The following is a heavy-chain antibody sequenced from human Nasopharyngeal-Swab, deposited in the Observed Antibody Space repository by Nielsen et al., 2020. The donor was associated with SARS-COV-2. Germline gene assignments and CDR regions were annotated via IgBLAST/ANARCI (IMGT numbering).Heavy chain of an antibody. Sequence: SCAASGFTFSSYAMHWVRQAPGKGLEWVAVISYDGSNKYYADSVKGRFTISRDNSKNTLYLQMNSLRAEDTAVYYCAGSLLWFGESPGYWGQGTLVTVSS. CDR3: AGSLLWFGESPGY. CDR2: ISYDGSNK. D-gene: IGHD3-10*01. V-gene: IGHV3-30*04. J-gene: IGHJ4*02. CDR1: GFTFSSYA.